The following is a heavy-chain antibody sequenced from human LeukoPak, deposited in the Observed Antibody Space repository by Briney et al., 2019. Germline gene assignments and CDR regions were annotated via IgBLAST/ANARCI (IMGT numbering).Heavy chain of an antibody. Sequence: SETLSLTCTVSGGSISSSSYYWGWIRQPPGKGLEWIGNIYYSGSTYYNPSLKSRVTISVDTSKNQFSLKLSSVTAADTAVYYCARHRGGSWFDPWGQGTLVTVSS. D-gene: IGHD3-10*01. V-gene: IGHV4-39*01. CDR3: ARHRGGSWFDP. CDR1: GGSISSSSYY. CDR2: IYYSGST. J-gene: IGHJ5*02.